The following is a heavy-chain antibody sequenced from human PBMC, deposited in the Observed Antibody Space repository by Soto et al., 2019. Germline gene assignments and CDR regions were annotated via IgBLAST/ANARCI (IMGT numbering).Heavy chain of an antibody. D-gene: IGHD3-22*01. CDR1: GVTFSSYS. V-gene: IGHV3-48*02. Sequence: GWSLRLSCAASGVTFSSYSMNWVRQAPGKGLEWVSYISSSSSTIYYAESVKCRFTISRDNANNSLYLQMNSLRDEDPAVYYCARERTHVMSHYDSSYHPQAFHIWGQGTMVTV. CDR3: ARERTHVMSHYDSSYHPQAFHI. J-gene: IGHJ3*02. CDR2: ISSSSSTI.